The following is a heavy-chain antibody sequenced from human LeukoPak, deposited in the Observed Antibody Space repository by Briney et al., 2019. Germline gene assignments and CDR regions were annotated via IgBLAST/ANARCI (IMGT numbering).Heavy chain of an antibody. Sequence: GGSLRLSCAASGFTFSTYAMTWVRQAPGKGLEWVAVISYDGSNKYYADSVKGRFTISRDNSKNTLYLQMNSLRAEDTAVYYCARSLGYCSSTSCYLNLDYWGQGTLVTVSS. V-gene: IGHV3-30-3*01. CDR3: ARSLGYCSSTSCYLNLDY. CDR1: GFTFSTYA. D-gene: IGHD2-2*01. CDR2: ISYDGSNK. J-gene: IGHJ4*02.